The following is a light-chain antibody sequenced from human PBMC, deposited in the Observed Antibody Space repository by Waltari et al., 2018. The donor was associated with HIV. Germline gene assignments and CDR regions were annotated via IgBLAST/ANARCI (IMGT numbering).Light chain of an antibody. J-gene: IGKJ2*01. CDR3: HQYHTTPYT. V-gene: IGKV4-1*01. CDR2: WAS. CDR1: QSILSSSGNQYF. Sequence: DIVMTQSPASLTVSLGERATISFKSSQSILSSSGNQYFLAWYQQKPGQPTKYLIYWASTRAARVPDRFRGSDSRTDVTLTISSLRAEDVAVYYCHQYHTTPYTVGQGTKLEI.